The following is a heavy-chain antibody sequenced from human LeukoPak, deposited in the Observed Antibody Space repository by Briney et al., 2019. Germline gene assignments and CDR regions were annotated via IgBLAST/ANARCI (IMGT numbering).Heavy chain of an antibody. D-gene: IGHD6-19*01. CDR3: ARALSGAIDY. CDR2: ISSSSSYI. J-gene: IGHJ4*02. Sequence: PGGSLRLSCAASGFTFSSYSMNWVRQAPGKGLEWVSSISSSSSYIYYADSVKARFTISRDNAKNSLYLQMNSLRAEDTAVYYCARALSGAIDYWGQGTLVTVSS. V-gene: IGHV3-21*01. CDR1: GFTFSSYS.